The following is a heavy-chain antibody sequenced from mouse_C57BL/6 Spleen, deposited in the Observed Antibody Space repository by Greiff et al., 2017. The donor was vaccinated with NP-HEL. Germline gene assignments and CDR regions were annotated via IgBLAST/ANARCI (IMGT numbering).Heavy chain of an antibody. CDR2: FYPGSGSI. D-gene: IGHD2-3*01. Sequence: QVQLQQSGAELVKPGASVKLSCKASGYTFTEYTIHWVKQRSGQGLEWIGRFYPGSGSIKYNEKFKDKATLTADKSSSTVYMERSRLTSEDSAVYFCARHEDGVYDGYYEFAYWGQGTLVTVSA. CDR3: ARHEDGVYDGYYEFAY. CDR1: GYTFTEYT. V-gene: IGHV1-62-2*01. J-gene: IGHJ3*01.